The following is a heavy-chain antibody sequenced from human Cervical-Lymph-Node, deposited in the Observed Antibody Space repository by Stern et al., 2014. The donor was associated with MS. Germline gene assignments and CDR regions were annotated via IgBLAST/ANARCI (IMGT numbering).Heavy chain of an antibody. CDR1: GYTFTSYY. CDR3: TRRNYGTYYFDY. J-gene: IGHJ4*02. D-gene: IGHD1/OR15-1a*01. CDR2: INPSDGGR. V-gene: IGHV1-46*01. Sequence: DQLGESGAELKKPGASVKVSCKTSGYTFTSYYVHWVRQAPGQGLEWMGMINPSDGGRRYPQTFQGRVTMTRDTDGTKGYMELSSLRFEDTAMYYCTRRNYGTYYFDYWGQGTVVTVSS.